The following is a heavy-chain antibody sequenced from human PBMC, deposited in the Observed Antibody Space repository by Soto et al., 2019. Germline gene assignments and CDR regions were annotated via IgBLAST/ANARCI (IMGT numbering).Heavy chain of an antibody. V-gene: IGHV1-2*02. CDR3: ARTTSFRSFQAFDY. Sequence: QVHLVQSGAEVKKPGASVKVSCKASGYIFTGYYIHWVRQAPGQGLEWMGYINPISGGTTYAQKFQGRITMTRYTSINTVYLDLSRLTSDDTAVYSCARTTSFRSFQAFDYWGQGTLVTVSS. J-gene: IGHJ4*02. CDR1: GYIFTGYY. CDR2: INPISGGT. D-gene: IGHD4-4*01.